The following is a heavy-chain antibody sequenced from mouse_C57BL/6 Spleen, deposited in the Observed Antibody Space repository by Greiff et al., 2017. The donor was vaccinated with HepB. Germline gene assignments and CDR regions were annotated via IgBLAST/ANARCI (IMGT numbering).Heavy chain of an antibody. CDR2: IYPGSGNT. CDR3: ERDYGSSHDWFAY. Sequence: QVQLQQSGAELVRPGASVKLSCKASGYTFTDYYIYWVKQRPGQGLEWIARIYPGSGNTYYNEKFKGKATLTAEKSSSTAYMQLSSLTSEDSAVYFCERDYGSSHDWFAYWGQGTLVTVSA. V-gene: IGHV1-76*01. D-gene: IGHD1-1*01. CDR1: GYTFTDYY. J-gene: IGHJ3*01.